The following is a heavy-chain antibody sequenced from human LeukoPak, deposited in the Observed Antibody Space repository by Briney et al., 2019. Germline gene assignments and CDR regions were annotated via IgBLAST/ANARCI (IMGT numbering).Heavy chain of an antibody. CDR2: ISGAGGTT. V-gene: IGHV3-43*02. CDR3: VKRGNDNYFDG. J-gene: IGHJ4*02. CDR1: GFTFDDYA. Sequence: PGGSLRPSCAASGFTFDDYAMHWVRQAPGKGLEWVSVISGAGGTTYYADSVKGRFTISRDNSKNSLYLQMNSLGTEDTALYYCVKRGNDNYFDGWGQGTLVTVSS.